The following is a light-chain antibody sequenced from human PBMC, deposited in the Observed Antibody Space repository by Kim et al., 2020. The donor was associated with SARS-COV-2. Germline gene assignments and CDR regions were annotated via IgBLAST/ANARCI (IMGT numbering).Light chain of an antibody. CDR1: GLGDKF. CDR3: QAWDSSAGV. J-gene: IGLJ3*02. CDR2: QDT. Sequence: SYELTQPPSLYVSPGQTATITCSGSGLGDKFAFWYQQKPGQSPVLVIYQDTRRPSGIPERFSGSNSGNTATLTISGTQAMDAADYYCQAWDSSAGVFGGGTKLTVL. V-gene: IGLV3-1*01.